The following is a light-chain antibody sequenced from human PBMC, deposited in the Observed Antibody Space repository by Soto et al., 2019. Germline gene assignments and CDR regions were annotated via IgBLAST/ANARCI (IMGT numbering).Light chain of an antibody. CDR1: QSISSY. CDR2: AAS. J-gene: IGKJ5*01. CDR3: QQSYSTPIT. V-gene: IGKV1-39*01. Sequence: DIPMTQSPSSLSASVGDRVTITCRASQSISSYLNWYQQKPGKAPKLLIYAASSLQSGVPSRFSGSRSGTEFTLTISSLQPEDFATYYCQQSYSTPITFGQGTRLEIK.